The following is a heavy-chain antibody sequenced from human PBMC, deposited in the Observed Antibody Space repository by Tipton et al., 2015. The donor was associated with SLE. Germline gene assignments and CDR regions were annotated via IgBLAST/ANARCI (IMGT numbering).Heavy chain of an antibody. J-gene: IGHJ4*02. CDR1: GGSINSSNW. CDR3: ARSGPYWNYGHYFDY. D-gene: IGHD1-7*01. Sequence: SLRLSCAVSGGSINSSNWWSWVRQPPGKGLEWIGEIYHSGSTNYNPSLKSRVTISVDKSKNQFSLKLSSVTAADTAVYYRARSGPYWNYGHYFDYWGQGTLVTVSS. V-gene: IGHV4-4*02. CDR2: IYHSGST.